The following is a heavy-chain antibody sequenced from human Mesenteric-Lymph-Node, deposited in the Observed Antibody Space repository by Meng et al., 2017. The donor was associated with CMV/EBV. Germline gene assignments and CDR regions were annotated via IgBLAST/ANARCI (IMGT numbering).Heavy chain of an antibody. V-gene: IGHV3-7*01. J-gene: IGHJ4*02. CDR1: GFTFSGYW. CDR2: IKEDGSEK. CDR3: ARIRPLYCDSTGCYRDY. Sequence: GESLKISCAASGFTFSGYWMSWVRQAPGKGLEWVAHIKEDGSEKYYVDSVKGRFTVSRDNPKNSLYLQMNSLRAKDTAVYYCARIRPLYCDSTGCYRDYWGQGTLVTVSS. D-gene: IGHD2-2*02.